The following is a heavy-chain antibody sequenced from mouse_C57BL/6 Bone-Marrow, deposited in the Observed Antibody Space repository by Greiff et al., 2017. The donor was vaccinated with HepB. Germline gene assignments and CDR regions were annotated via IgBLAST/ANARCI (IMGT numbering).Heavy chain of an antibody. J-gene: IGHJ4*01. CDR2: IWSDGST. D-gene: IGHD1-1*01. Sequence: QVQLQQSGPGLVAPSQSLSITCTVSGFSLTSYGVHWVRQPPGKGLEWLVVIWSDGSTTYNSALKSRLSISKDNSKSQVFLKMNSLQTDDTAMYYCARHGITTVVADYAMDYWGQGTSVTVSS. CDR3: ARHGITTVVADYAMDY. V-gene: IGHV2-6-1*01. CDR1: GFSLTSYG.